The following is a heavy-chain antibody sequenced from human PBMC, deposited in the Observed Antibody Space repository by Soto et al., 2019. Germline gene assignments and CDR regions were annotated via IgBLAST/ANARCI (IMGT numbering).Heavy chain of an antibody. V-gene: IGHV4-34*01. CDR2: INHSGST. Sequence: SETLSLTCAVYGGSFSGYYWTWIRQPPGTGLEWIGEINHSGSTNYNPSLKSRVAKSVDTSKNQFSLKLTSVTAADTAVYYCARQCRGVTCHWFVPWGQGTLVTVSS. CDR3: ARQCRGVTCHWFVP. CDR1: GGSFSGYY. J-gene: IGHJ5*02. D-gene: IGHD2-15*01.